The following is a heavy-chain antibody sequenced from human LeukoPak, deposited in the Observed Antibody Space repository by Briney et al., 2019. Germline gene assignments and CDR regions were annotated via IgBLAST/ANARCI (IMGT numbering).Heavy chain of an antibody. CDR2: IYTSGST. CDR3: ARAGYSSGWSHLTSDGMDV. D-gene: IGHD6-19*01. Sequence: PSETLSLTCTVSGGSISSYYWSWIRQPAGKGLEWIGRIYTSGSTNYNPSLKSRVTMSVDTSKNQFSLKLSSMTAADTAVYYCARAGYSSGWSHLTSDGMDVWGQGTTVTVSS. V-gene: IGHV4-4*07. J-gene: IGHJ6*02. CDR1: GGSISSYY.